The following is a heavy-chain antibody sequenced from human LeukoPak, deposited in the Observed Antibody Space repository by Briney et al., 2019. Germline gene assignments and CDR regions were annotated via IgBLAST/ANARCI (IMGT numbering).Heavy chain of an antibody. D-gene: IGHD2-2*01. CDR2: ISGSGGST. CDR1: GFTFSSYA. Sequence: GRSLRLSCAASGFTFSSYAMSWARQAPGKGLEWVSAISGSGGSTYYADSVKGRFTISRDNSKNTLYLQMNSLRAEDTAVYYCAKNRVVVPAAMRSWGQGTLVTVSS. V-gene: IGHV3-23*01. J-gene: IGHJ5*02. CDR3: AKNRVVVPAAMRS.